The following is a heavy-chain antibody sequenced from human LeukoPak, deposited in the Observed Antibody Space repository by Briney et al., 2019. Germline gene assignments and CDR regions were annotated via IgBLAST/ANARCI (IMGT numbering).Heavy chain of an antibody. V-gene: IGHV3-30-3*01. CDR2: ISYDGSNK. CDR1: GFTFSSYA. J-gene: IGHJ3*02. CDR3: ARGNTYYDFWSGLYPRAFDI. D-gene: IGHD3-3*01. Sequence: GGSLRLSCAASGFTFSSYAMHWVRQAPGKGLEWVAVISYDGSNKYYADSVKGRFTISRDNSKNTLYLQMNSLRAEDTAVYYCARGNTYYDFWSGLYPRAFDIWGQGTMVTVSS.